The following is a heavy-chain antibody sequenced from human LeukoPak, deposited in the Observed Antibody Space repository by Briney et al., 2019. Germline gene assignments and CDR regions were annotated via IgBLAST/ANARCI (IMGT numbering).Heavy chain of an antibody. D-gene: IGHD3-22*01. CDR2: ISSSSSYI. Sequence: GGSQRLSCAASGFTFSSYSMNWVRQAPGKGLEWVSSISSSSSYIYYADSVKGRFTISRDNAKNSLYLQMNSLRAEDTAVYYCARDPLSSGYYYREYYFDYWGQGTLVTVSS. CDR3: ARDPLSSGYYYREYYFDY. V-gene: IGHV3-21*01. J-gene: IGHJ4*02. CDR1: GFTFSSYS.